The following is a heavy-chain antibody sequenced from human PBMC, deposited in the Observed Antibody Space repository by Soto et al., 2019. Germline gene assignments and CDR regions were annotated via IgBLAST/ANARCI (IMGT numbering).Heavy chain of an antibody. J-gene: IGHJ3*02. CDR3: ARGSGTDTGDALDI. Sequence: EVQLVESGGGLVKPGGPLRLSCAASGFTFIRNSMNWVRQAPGKGLEWVSCISGTGTFIYYSDSVKGRFTISRDDAKTSLYLQMNSLTAEDTAVYYCARGSGTDTGDALDIWGPGTMVTV. CDR2: ISGTGTFI. V-gene: IGHV3-21*06. D-gene: IGHD2-21*02. CDR1: GFTFIRNS.